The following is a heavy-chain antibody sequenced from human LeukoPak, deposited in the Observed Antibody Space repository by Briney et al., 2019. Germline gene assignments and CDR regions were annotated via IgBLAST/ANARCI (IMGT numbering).Heavy chain of an antibody. V-gene: IGHV3-23*01. J-gene: IGHJ4*02. CDR1: GFTFSSDA. Sequence: PGGSLRLSCAASGFTFSSDAMSWGRQAPGKGLEWGSAISGRGGGTYYADSVKGRFTISRDNSKNTLYLQMNSLRAEDTAVYYCAKPYFGYDSSGYYYYWGQGTLVTVSS. CDR3: AKPYFGYDSSGYYYY. CDR2: ISGRGGGT. D-gene: IGHD3-22*01.